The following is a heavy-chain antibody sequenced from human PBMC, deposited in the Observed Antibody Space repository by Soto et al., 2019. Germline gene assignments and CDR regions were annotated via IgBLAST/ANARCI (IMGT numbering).Heavy chain of an antibody. J-gene: IGHJ4*02. V-gene: IGHV4-39*01. CDR3: ARQIGYCTNGVCYNFDY. CDR2: IYYSGST. CDR1: GGSISSSSYY. Sequence: SETLSLTCTVSGGSISSSSYYWGWIRQPPGKGLEWIGSIYYSGSTYYNPSLKSRVTISVDTSKNQFSLKLSSVTAAETAVYYCARQIGYCTNGVCYNFDYWGQGTLVTVSS. D-gene: IGHD2-8*01.